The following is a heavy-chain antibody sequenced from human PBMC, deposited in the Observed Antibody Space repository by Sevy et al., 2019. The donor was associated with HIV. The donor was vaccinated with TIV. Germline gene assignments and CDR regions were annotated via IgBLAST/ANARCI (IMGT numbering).Heavy chain of an antibody. CDR1: GGSVSNPNYY. CDR2: IYYSGAT. CDR3: ARSQHFSGDYADYAFDV. D-gene: IGHD4-17*01. J-gene: IGHJ3*01. Sequence: SETLSLTCSVSGGSVSNPNYYWGWIRQPPGKGLEWIGSIYYSGATSYNPSLESGVTTSVDTSNNRFSLILTSVTAADTAVYYCARSQHFSGDYADYAFDVWGQGTMVTVSS. V-gene: IGHV4-39*01.